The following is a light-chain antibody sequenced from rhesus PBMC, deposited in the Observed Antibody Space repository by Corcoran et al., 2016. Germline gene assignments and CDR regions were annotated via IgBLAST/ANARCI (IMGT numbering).Light chain of an antibody. CDR2: KAF. CDR3: QQDSSSQYS. Sequence: DIQMTQSPSSLSASVGDTVTITCRASQRISSCSAWYQQQPGKAPKLLNYKAFSLQSGVPSRFSGSGSVTVCTLPISSLQSEDLATYYCQQDSSSQYSFGQGTKVEIK. V-gene: IGKV1-22*01. J-gene: IGKJ2*01. CDR1: QRISSC.